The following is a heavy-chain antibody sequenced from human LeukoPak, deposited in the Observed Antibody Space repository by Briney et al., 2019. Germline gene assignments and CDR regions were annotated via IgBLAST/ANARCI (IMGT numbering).Heavy chain of an antibody. CDR3: ARHVRFLEWLYPGFDC. J-gene: IGHJ4*02. V-gene: IGHV4-39*01. D-gene: IGHD3-3*01. CDR1: GGSISSYY. Sequence: SETLSLTCTVSGGSISSYYWGWIRQPPGKGLEWIGSIYYSGSTYYNPSLKSRVTISVDTSKNQFSLKLSSVTAADTAVYYCARHVRFLEWLYPGFDCWGQGTLVTVSS. CDR2: IYYSGST.